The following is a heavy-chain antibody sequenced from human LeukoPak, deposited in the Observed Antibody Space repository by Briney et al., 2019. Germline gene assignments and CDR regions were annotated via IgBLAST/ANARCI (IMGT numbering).Heavy chain of an antibody. CDR1: GGSFSGYY. V-gene: IGHV4-34*01. CDR2: IKHSGST. D-gene: IGHD3-22*01. J-gene: IGHJ4*02. Sequence: PSETLSLTCAVYGGSFSGYYWSWIRQPPGKGLEWIGEIKHSGSTNYNPSLKSRVTISVDTSKNQFSLKLSSVTAADTAVYYCARGLSTYYYDSSGSKRRYFDYWGQGTLVTVSS. CDR3: ARGLSTYYYDSSGSKRRYFDY.